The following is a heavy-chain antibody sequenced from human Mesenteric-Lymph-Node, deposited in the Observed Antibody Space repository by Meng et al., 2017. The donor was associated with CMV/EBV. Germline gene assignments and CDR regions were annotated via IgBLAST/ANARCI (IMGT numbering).Heavy chain of an antibody. CDR3: AGGSHYYDFWSGYYSDCYYGMDV. D-gene: IGHD3-3*01. CDR1: GGPISSYH. V-gene: IGHV4-59*01. CDR2: IYYSGST. Sequence: GSLRLSCTVPGGPISSYHWSWIRQPPGKGLEWIGYIYYSGSTNYNPSLKSRVTISVDTSKNQSSLKLSSVTAADTAVYYCAGGSHYYDFWSGYYSDCYYGMDVWGQGTTVTVSS. J-gene: IGHJ6*02.